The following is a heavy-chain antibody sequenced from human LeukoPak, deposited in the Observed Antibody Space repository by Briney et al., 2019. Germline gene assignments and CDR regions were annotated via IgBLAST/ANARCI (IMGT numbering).Heavy chain of an antibody. V-gene: IGHV5-10-1*01. CDR1: GYSFTSYW. J-gene: IGHJ4*02. D-gene: IGHD3-3*01. Sequence: GESLKISCKGSGYSFTSYWISWVRQMPGKGLERMGRIDPSDSYTNYSPSFQGHVTISADKSISTAYLQWSSLKASDTAMYYCAAKYDFWSGDDDYWGQGTLVTVSS. CDR2: IDPSDSYT. CDR3: AAKYDFWSGDDDY.